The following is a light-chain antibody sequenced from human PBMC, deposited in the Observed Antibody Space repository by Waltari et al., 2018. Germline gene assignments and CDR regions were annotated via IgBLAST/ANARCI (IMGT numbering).Light chain of an antibody. CDR3: QQCNSYLLT. V-gene: IGKV1-5*03. CDR2: EAS. CDR1: QRIGTS. Sequence: DIQMTQSPSTLSASVGARVTITCRASQRIGTSLAWYQQKPGKAPKVVIFEASSLESGVPSRFSGSGSGTEFTLTISSLQADDFATYYCQQCNSYLLTFGGGTKVEIK. J-gene: IGKJ4*01.